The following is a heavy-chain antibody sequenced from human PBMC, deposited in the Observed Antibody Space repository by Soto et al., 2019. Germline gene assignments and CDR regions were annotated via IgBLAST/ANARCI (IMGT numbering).Heavy chain of an antibody. J-gene: IGHJ5*02. Sequence: ASVKVSCKASGYTFTSYYMHWVRQAPGQGLEWMGIINPSGGSTSYAQKFQGRVTMTRDTSTSTVYMELSSLRSEDTAVYYCARDRRHIAAAGLRWFDPQGQGTQVTVSS. CDR1: GYTFTSYY. CDR2: INPSGGST. D-gene: IGHD6-13*01. V-gene: IGHV1-46*01. CDR3: ARDRRHIAAAGLRWFDP.